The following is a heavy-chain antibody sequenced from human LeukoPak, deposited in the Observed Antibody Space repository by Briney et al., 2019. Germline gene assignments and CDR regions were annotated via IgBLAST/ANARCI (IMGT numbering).Heavy chain of an antibody. V-gene: IGHV3-7*01. Sequence: GGSLRLSCAASGFTFSGYWMSWVRQTPEKGLEWVANIKQDGNEKYYVDSVKGRFTISRDNAKNSLYLQMNSLRADDTAVYYCARDKIVGPTTLDYWGQGTLVTVSS. CDR3: ARDKIVGPTTLDY. D-gene: IGHD1-26*01. CDR2: IKQDGNEK. J-gene: IGHJ4*02. CDR1: GFTFSGYW.